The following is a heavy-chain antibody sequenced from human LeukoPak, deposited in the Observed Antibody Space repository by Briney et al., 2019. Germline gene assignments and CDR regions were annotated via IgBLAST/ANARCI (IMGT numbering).Heavy chain of an antibody. CDR1: GYTFTSYY. Sequence: ASVKVSCKASGYTFTSYYMHWVRQAPGQGLEWMGIINPGGGSTSYTQKFQGRVTVTRDTSTSTVYMELSNLRSEDTAVYYCAREGFPPKISDFWSGLGPYYYYGMDVWGQGTTVTVSS. J-gene: IGHJ6*02. CDR2: INPGGGST. D-gene: IGHD3-3*01. CDR3: AREGFPPKISDFWSGLGPYYYYGMDV. V-gene: IGHV1-46*01.